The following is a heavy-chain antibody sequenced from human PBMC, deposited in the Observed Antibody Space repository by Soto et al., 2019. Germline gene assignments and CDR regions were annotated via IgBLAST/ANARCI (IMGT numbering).Heavy chain of an antibody. D-gene: IGHD2-15*01. V-gene: IGHV4-39*01. Sequence: PSETLPLTCDVSGGSIDNSHSFLGWIRQPPGKGLEFIGSVYYSGGAYYNPSLKSRVTVSVDTSKNQLSLRVNSVKAADTAVYYCLRVVEAATRNTDFDSWGQGIRFTVSS. CDR1: GGSIDNSHSF. J-gene: IGHJ4*02. CDR2: VYYSGGA. CDR3: LRVVEAATRNTDFDS.